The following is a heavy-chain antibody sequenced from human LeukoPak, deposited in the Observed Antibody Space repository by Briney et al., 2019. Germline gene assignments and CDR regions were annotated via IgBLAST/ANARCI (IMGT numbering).Heavy chain of an antibody. CDR1: GFTFSSYW. Sequence: GGSLRLSCAASGFTFSSYWMSWFRQAPGKGREWVANIKQDGSEKYYVDSVKGRFTISRDNAKNSLYLQMNSLRAEDTAVYYCARETYYYGSGSYGGYYYYGMDVWGKGTTVTVSS. CDR3: ARETYYYGSGSYGGYYYYGMDV. V-gene: IGHV3-7*03. D-gene: IGHD3-10*01. J-gene: IGHJ6*04. CDR2: IKQDGSEK.